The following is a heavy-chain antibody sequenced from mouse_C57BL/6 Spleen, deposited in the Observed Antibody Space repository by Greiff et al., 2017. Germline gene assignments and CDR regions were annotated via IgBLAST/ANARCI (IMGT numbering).Heavy chain of an antibody. Sequence: QVQLQQSGAELARPGASVKLSCKASGYTFTSYGISWVKQRTGQGLEWIGEIYPRSGNTYYNEKFKGKATLTAAKSSSTAYMELRSLTSEDSAVYFCARGDYDYDVGYWGQGTTLTVSS. J-gene: IGHJ2*01. D-gene: IGHD2-4*01. CDR2: IYPRSGNT. CDR3: ARGDYDYDVGY. V-gene: IGHV1-81*01. CDR1: GYTFTSYG.